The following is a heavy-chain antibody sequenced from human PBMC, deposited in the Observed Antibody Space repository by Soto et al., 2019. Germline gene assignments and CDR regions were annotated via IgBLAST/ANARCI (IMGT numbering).Heavy chain of an antibody. V-gene: IGHV1-69*01. CDR1: GGTFSRYA. Sequence: QVQLVQAGAEVKKPGSSVKVSCKASGGTFSRYAISWVRQAPGQGLEWMGGILPIFGTANYAQKLQGRVTITADEYTSRAYMELSSLRSEDTAVYYCARSESLPNWFGPWGQGTLVTVSS. D-gene: IGHD3-10*01. CDR2: ILPIFGTA. CDR3: ARSESLPNWFGP. J-gene: IGHJ5*02.